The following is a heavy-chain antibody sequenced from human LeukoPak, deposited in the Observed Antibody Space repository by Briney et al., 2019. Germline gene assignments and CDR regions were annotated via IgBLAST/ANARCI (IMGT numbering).Heavy chain of an antibody. CDR2: INHSGST. D-gene: IGHD3-22*01. J-gene: IGHJ4*02. CDR3: ARRPMIIDY. CDR1: GGFFSGYY. Sequence: SETLSLTCAVSGGFFSGYYWSWIRQPPGKGLEWIGEINHSGSTNYNPSLKSRVTIAVDTSKNQISLKLSSVTAADTAVYYCARRPMIIDYWGQGTLVTVSS. V-gene: IGHV4-34*01.